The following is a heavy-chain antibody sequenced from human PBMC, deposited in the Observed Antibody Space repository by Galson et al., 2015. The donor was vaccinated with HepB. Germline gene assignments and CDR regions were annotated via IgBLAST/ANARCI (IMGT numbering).Heavy chain of an antibody. V-gene: IGHV3-49*03. J-gene: IGHJ3*02. CDR2: IRSKAYGGTT. CDR3: TRDVADFGYSYGYAAFDI. Sequence: SLRLSCAASGFTFGDYAMSWFRQAPGKGLEWVGFIRSKAYGGTTEYAASVKGRFTISRDDSKSIAYLQMNSLKTEDTAVYYFTRDVADFGYSYGYAAFDIWGQGTVFTVSS. CDR1: GFTFGDYA. D-gene: IGHD5-18*01.